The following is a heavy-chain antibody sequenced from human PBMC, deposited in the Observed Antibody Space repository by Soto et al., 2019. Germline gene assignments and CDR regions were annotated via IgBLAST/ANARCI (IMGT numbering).Heavy chain of an antibody. Sequence: PGGSLRLSCEVSGLSFSSSWMSWVRQAPGKGLEWVAVISYDGSNKYYADSVKGRFTISGDNSKNTLYLQMNSLRAEDTAVYYCAKTRTFYDILTGYSYYFDYWGQGTQVTVSS. CDR2: ISYDGSNK. V-gene: IGHV3-30*18. J-gene: IGHJ4*02. D-gene: IGHD3-9*01. CDR1: GLSFSSSW. CDR3: AKTRTFYDILTGYSYYFDY.